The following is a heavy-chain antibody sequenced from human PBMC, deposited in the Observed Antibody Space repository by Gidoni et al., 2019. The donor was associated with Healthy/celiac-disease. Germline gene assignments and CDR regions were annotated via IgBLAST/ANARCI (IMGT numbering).Heavy chain of an antibody. J-gene: IGHJ3*02. CDR1: GFPFSSYS. Sequence: EVQLVESGGGLVQPGGSLRLSCAASGFPFSSYSMNWVRQAPGKGLGWVSYISSSSSTIYYADSVKGRFTISRDNAKNSLYLQMNSLRAEDTAVYYCAREKVVVTAHDAFDIWGQGTMVTVSS. CDR2: ISSSSSTI. CDR3: AREKVVVTAHDAFDI. V-gene: IGHV3-48*01. D-gene: IGHD2-21*02.